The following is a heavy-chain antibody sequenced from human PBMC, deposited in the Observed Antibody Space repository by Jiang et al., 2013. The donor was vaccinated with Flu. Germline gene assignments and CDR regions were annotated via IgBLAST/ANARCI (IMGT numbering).Heavy chain of an antibody. CDR1: GYSISSGYY. V-gene: IGHV4-38-2*02. CDR2: IYHSGST. Sequence: GSGLVKPSETLSLTCTVSGYSISSGYYWGWIRQPPGKGLEWIGSIYHSGSTYYNPSLKSRVTISVDTSKNQLSLKLSSVTAADTAVYYCAREDAKWELLRGDPYYFDYWGQGTLVTVSS. CDR3: AREDAKWELLRGDPYYFDY. J-gene: IGHJ4*02. D-gene: IGHD1-26*01.